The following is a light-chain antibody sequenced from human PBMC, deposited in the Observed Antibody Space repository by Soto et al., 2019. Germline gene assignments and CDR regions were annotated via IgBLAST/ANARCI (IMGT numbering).Light chain of an antibody. CDR1: SSDVGTYDY. J-gene: IGLJ1*01. V-gene: IGLV2-11*01. CDR2: GVN. Sequence: QSALTQPRSVSGSPGQSVTISCTGSSSDVGTYDYVSWYQQHPGKAPKLMIHGVNKRPSGVPDRFSGSKSGSTASLTISGLQADDDADYYCCSYAGSSERVFGTGTKVTVL. CDR3: CSYAGSSERV.